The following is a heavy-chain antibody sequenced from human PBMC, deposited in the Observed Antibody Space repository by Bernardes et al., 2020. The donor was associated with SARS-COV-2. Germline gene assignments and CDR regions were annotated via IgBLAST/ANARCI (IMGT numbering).Heavy chain of an antibody. V-gene: IGHV3-21*01. CDR1: GFTFSSYS. CDR3: ARGGYGDNPRAYYYGMDV. D-gene: IGHD4-17*01. CDR2: ISSSSSHI. Sequence: GGSLRLSCAASGFTFSSYSMNWVRQAPGKGLEWVSSISSSSSHIYYADSVKGRFTISRDNAKNSLYLQMNSLRAEDTAVYYCARGGYGDNPRAYYYGMDVWGQGTTVTVSS. J-gene: IGHJ6*02.